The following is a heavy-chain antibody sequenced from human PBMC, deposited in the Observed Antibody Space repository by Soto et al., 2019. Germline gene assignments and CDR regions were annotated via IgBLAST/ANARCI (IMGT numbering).Heavy chain of an antibody. V-gene: IGHV3-23*01. D-gene: IGHD6-13*01. CDR2: ISGSGGST. CDR1: GFTFSSYA. CDR3: AKAQYSTSWYLNPPYNYYSMDV. Sequence: EVQLLESGGGLVQPGGSLRLSCAASGFTFSSYAMSWVRQVPGKGLEWVSAISGSGGSTYYADSVKGRFTISRDNSKNTVYLQMNSLRAEDTPVFYCAKAQYSTSWYLNPPYNYYSMDVWGKGTTVTVSS. J-gene: IGHJ6*03.